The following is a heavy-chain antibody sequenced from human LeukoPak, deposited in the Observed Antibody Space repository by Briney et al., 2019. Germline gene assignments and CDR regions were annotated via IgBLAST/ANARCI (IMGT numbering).Heavy chain of an antibody. CDR3: ARTGPYSSSCGFDY. Sequence: GASVKVSCKASGYTFTGYYMHWVRQAPGQGLEWMGWINPNSGGTNYAQKFQGRVTMTRDTSISTAYMELSRLRSDDTAVYYCARTGPYSSSCGFDYWGQGTLVTVSS. V-gene: IGHV1-2*02. D-gene: IGHD6-13*01. CDR1: GYTFTGYY. J-gene: IGHJ4*02. CDR2: INPNSGGT.